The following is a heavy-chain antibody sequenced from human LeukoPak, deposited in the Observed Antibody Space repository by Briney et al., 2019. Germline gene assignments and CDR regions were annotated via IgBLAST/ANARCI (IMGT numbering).Heavy chain of an antibody. CDR3: ARALKAGLYYFDY. V-gene: IGHV1-8*03. CDR1: GYTFTSYD. D-gene: IGHD6-19*01. CDR2: MNPNSGNT. J-gene: IGHJ4*02. Sequence: ASVKVSCKASGYTFTSYDINWVRQATGQGLEWMGWMNPNSGNTGYAQKFQGRVTITKNTSISTAYMELSSLRSEDTAVYYCARALKAGLYYFDYWGQGTLVTVSS.